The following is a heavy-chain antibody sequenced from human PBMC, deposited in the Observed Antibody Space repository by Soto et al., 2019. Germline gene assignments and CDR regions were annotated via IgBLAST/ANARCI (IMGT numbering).Heavy chain of an antibody. CDR1: GFTFSSYA. CDR2: ISGSGGST. D-gene: IGHD3-22*01. J-gene: IGHJ3*02. CDR3: AKGSEFSITMIVVVPDAFDI. Sequence: GSLRLSCAASGFTFSSYAMSWVRQAPGKGLEWVSAISGSGGSTYYADSVKGRFTISRDNSKNTLYLQMNSLRAEDTAVYYCAKGSEFSITMIVVVPDAFDIWGQGTMVTVSS. V-gene: IGHV3-23*01.